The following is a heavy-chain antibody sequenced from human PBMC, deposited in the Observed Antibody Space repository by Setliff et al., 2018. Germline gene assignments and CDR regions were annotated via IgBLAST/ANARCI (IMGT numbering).Heavy chain of an antibody. J-gene: IGHJ3*02. D-gene: IGHD3-3*01. CDR2: INHRGRT. CDR3: ATPRRDDLDTPFDTFDI. CDR1: GGSFSDYY. Sequence: SETLSLTCTVYGGSFSDYYWGWIRQPPGKGLEWIAEINHRGRTYYNPSLESRVTMSLDTSKNQFSLRLTYVAAADTAVYYCATPRRDDLDTPFDTFDIWGQGTMVTVS. V-gene: IGHV4-34*10.